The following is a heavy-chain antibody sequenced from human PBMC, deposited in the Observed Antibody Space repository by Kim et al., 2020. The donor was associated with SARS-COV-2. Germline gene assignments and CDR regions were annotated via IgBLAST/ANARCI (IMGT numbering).Heavy chain of an antibody. Sequence: DSVKGRFTISRDNSKNTLYLQMNSLRAEDTAVYYCARDGVGSGNYYGMDVWGQGTTVTVSS. J-gene: IGHJ6*02. V-gene: IGHV3-53*01. CDR3: ARDGVGSGNYYGMDV. D-gene: IGHD3-10*01.